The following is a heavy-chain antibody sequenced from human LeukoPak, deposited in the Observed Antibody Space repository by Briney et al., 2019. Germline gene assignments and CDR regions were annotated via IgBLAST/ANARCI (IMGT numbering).Heavy chain of an antibody. Sequence: QAGGSLRLSCAASEFTFSLYAMNWVRQAPGKGLEWVSYINDVSSDIHYADSVKGRSTISRDNAKNTLYLQMNSLRAEDTAVYYCARDTYQPGLIDCWGQGTLVTVSS. J-gene: IGHJ4*02. D-gene: IGHD2-2*01. CDR1: EFTFSLYA. V-gene: IGHV3-48*04. CDR3: ARDTYQPGLIDC. CDR2: INDVSSDI.